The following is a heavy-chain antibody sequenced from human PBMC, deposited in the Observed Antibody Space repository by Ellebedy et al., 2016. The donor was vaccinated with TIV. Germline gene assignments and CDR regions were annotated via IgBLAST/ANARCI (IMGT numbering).Heavy chain of an antibody. J-gene: IGHJ4*02. CDR3: ARERVLGSSNYLED. CDR1: GGSFSSSSYS. Sequence: MPSETLSLTCTVSGGSFSSSSYSWASIRQPPAAGLLWVGTIYYSGYTYYNPSLKSRVNMSLDKSKNQVSLRLASVTASDTAVYYCARERVLGSSNYLEDWGQGNLVTVSS. V-gene: IGHV4-39*02. D-gene: IGHD3-16*01. CDR2: IYYSGYT.